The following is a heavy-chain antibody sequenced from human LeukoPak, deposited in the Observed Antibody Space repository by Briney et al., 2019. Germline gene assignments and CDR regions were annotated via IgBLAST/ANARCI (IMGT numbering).Heavy chain of an antibody. D-gene: IGHD3-16*02. CDR2: IYYSGST. CDR1: GGSISSYY. J-gene: IGHJ4*02. CDR3: ARGYYDYVWGSYRPMPFDY. V-gene: IGHV4-59*01. Sequence: PSETLSLTCTVSGGSISSYYWSWIRQPPGKGLEWIGYIYYSGSTNYNPSPKSRVTISVDTSKNQLSLKLSSVTAADTAVYYCARGYYDYVWGSYRPMPFDYWGQGTLVTVSS.